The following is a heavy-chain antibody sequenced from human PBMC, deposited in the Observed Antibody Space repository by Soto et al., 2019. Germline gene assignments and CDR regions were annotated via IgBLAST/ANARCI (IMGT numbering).Heavy chain of an antibody. Sequence: EVQLLESGGGLVQPGGSLRLSFEASGFTFSGYAMSWVRQAPGKGLEWVSAISGSGGSTYYADSVKGRFTISRDNSKNTLYLQMNSLRAEDTAVYYCAKDWYCSSTSCYEIDYWGQGTLVTVSS. CDR2: ISGSGGST. J-gene: IGHJ4*02. CDR1: GFTFSGYA. CDR3: AKDWYCSSTSCYEIDY. D-gene: IGHD2-2*01. V-gene: IGHV3-23*01.